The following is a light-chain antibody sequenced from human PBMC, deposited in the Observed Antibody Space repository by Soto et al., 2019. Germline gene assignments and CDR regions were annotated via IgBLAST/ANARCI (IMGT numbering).Light chain of an antibody. V-gene: IGKV1-17*02. Sequence: DIQMTQSPSSLSASVGDRVTITCRASQDFGDDLDWFQQKPGKAPKRLIYASSGLQSGAPARFSGSGSGTEFALTISNLYPEDFATYYCLQHNSLPFTFGPGTKVDVK. CDR1: QDFGDD. CDR3: LQHNSLPFT. CDR2: ASS. J-gene: IGKJ3*01.